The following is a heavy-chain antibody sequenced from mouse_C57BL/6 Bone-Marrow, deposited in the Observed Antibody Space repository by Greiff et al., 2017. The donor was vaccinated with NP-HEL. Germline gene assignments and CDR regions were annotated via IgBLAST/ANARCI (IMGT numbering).Heavy chain of an antibody. CDR1: GYAFSSSW. CDR3: ARETWIYSNCSFDY. Sequence: QVQLQQSGPELVKPGASVKISCKASGYAFSSSWMNWVKQRPGKGLEWIGRIYPGDGDTNYNGTFKGKATLTADKSSSTAYMQLSSLTSEDSAVYFCARETWIYSNCSFDYWSQGTTLTVSS. CDR2: IYPGDGDT. J-gene: IGHJ2*01. D-gene: IGHD2-5*01. V-gene: IGHV1-82*01.